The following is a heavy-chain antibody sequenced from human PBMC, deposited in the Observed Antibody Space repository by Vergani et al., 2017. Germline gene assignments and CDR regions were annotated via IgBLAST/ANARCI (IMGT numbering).Heavy chain of an antibody. J-gene: IGHJ4*02. CDR3: AHSDVLLWFGETRYYFDY. CDR1: GFSLSTSGVG. V-gene: IGHV2-5*01. D-gene: IGHD3-10*01. CDR2: IYWNDDK. Sequence: QITLKESGPTLVKPTQTLTLTCTFSGFSLSTSGVGVGWIRQPPGKALEWLALIYWNDDKRYSPSLKSRLTITKDTSKNQGVLTMTNMDPVDTATYYCAHSDVLLWFGETRYYFDYWGQGTLVTVSS.